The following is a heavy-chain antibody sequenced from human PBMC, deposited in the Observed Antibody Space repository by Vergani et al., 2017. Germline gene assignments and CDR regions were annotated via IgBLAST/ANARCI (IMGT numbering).Heavy chain of an antibody. Sequence: EVQLVQSGAEVKKPGESLKISCKGSGYSFTSYWIGWVRQMPGKGLEWIGYIYYSGSTYYNPSLKSRVTISVDTSKNQFSLKLSSVTAADTAVYYCARDYYDSSGYRDAFDIWGQGTMVTVSS. D-gene: IGHD3-22*01. CDR3: ARDYYDSSGYRDAFDI. V-gene: IGHV5-51*06. CDR2: IYYSGST. J-gene: IGHJ3*02. CDR1: GYSFTSYW.